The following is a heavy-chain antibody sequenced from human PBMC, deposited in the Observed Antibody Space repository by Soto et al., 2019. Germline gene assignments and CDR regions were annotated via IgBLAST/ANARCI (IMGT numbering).Heavy chain of an antibody. J-gene: IGHJ4*02. D-gene: IGHD3-10*01. CDR3: ARLLLWFARLDY. CDR1: GGSFSGYY. Sequence: QVQLQQWGAGLLKPSEPLSLPCAVYGGSFSGYYWSWIRQPPGKGLEWMGDINHSGSTNYNPSLTSRVTISVDKSKNQFSLKLSSVAAAVKGVYYCARLLLWFARLDYWGQGTLVIVSS. CDR2: INHSGST. V-gene: IGHV4-34*01.